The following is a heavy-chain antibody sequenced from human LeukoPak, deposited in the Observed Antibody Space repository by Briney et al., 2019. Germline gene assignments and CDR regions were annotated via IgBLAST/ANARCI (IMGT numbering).Heavy chain of an antibody. Sequence: ASVKVSCKPSGYTFTQFAINWMRQAPGQGLEWMGMIYPRDGSTSYAQNFQGRVTVTRDTSTTTVHMELRGLRSEDTAVYYCARDQEGFDYWGQGTVVTVSS. V-gene: IGHV1-46*01. CDR1: GYTFTQFA. CDR3: ARDQEGFDY. J-gene: IGHJ4*02. CDR2: IYPRDGST.